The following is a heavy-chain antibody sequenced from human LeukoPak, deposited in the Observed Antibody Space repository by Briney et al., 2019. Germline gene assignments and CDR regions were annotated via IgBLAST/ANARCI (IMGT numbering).Heavy chain of an antibody. V-gene: IGHV4-4*07. CDR1: GGSISSYY. Sequence: SETLSLTCSVSGGSISSYYWSWIRQPAGKGLEWVGRIHTTGGTRYNLSLKSRITMSLAASNNQFTQKLSCVTAADTAGYYCTRELVLGYCPSSSCPSPLFDYWGQGTLVTVSS. J-gene: IGHJ4*02. CDR3: TRELVLGYCPSSSCPSPLFDY. CDR2: IHTTGGT. D-gene: IGHD2-2*01.